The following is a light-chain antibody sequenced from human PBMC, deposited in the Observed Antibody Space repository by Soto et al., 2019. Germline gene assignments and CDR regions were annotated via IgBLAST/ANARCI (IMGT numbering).Light chain of an antibody. CDR1: QSSSS. Sequence: EIVLTQSPGTLSLSPGERATLSCRTSQSSSSLAWYQQRPGQAPRLLIYGVSSRPTGIPDRFSGSGSGTDFTLTISRLEPEDFALYYCQQYGPLRGFTVGPGTKVDIK. V-gene: IGKV3-20*01. J-gene: IGKJ3*01. CDR3: QQYGPLRGFT. CDR2: GVS.